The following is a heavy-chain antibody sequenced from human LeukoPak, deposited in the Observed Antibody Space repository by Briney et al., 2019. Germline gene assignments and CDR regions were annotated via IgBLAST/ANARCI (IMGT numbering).Heavy chain of an antibody. V-gene: IGHV5-51*01. D-gene: IGHD6-6*01. J-gene: IGHJ6*03. CDR1: GYRFTNYW. Sequence: GESLKISCQGSGYRFTNYWIGWVRQLPGKGLEWMGIIYPGDSDTRYSPSFQGQVTISADKSISTAYLQWSSLKASDTAMYYCARHYRQLDSANYYMDVWGKGTTVTVSS. CDR3: ARHYRQLDSANYYMDV. CDR2: IYPGDSDT.